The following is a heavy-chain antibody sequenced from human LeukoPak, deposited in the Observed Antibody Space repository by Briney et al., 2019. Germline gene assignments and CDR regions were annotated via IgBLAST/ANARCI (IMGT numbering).Heavy chain of an antibody. CDR2: IYYSGST. D-gene: IGHD3-22*01. CDR3: ARGYYYDSSGYSGSEMFDP. J-gene: IGHJ5*02. V-gene: IGHV4-39*07. CDR1: GGSISSSSYY. Sequence: SETLSLTCTVSGGSISSSSYYWGWIRQPPGKGLEWIGSIYYSGSTYYNPSLKSRVTISVDTSKNQFSLKLSSVTAADTVVYYCARGYYYDSSGYSGSEMFDPWGQGTLVTVSS.